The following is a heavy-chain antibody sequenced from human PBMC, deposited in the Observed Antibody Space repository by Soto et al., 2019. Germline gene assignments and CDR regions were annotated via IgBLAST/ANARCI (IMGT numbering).Heavy chain of an antibody. CDR3: ARASRNYFAY. CDR1: GGSISDYY. CDR2: IYHSGST. V-gene: IGHV4-59*01. J-gene: IGHJ4*02. Sequence: SETLSLTCTVSGGSISDYYWSWIRQSPGKGLEWIGYIYHSGSTYYNPSLKSRVTISLDASKTQFSLKLSSLTTADTAVYYCARASRNYFAYWGQGALVTVSS.